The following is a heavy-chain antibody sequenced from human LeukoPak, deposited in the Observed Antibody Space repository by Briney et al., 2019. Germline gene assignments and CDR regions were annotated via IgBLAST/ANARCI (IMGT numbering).Heavy chain of an antibody. CDR2: ISSSGSTK. Sequence: PGGSLRLSCVASGFTFSSYEMNWVRQAPGKGLEWVSYISSSGSTKYYADSVKGRFTISRDNAKNSLYLQMNSLRAEDTAVYYCARDWNRYAYWGQGTLVTVSS. J-gene: IGHJ4*02. V-gene: IGHV3-48*03. CDR1: GFTFSSYE. CDR3: ARDWNRYAY. D-gene: IGHD1-1*01.